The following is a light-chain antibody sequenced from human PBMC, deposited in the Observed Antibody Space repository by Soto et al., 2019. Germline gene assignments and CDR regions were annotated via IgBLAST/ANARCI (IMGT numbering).Light chain of an antibody. J-gene: IGLJ1*01. V-gene: IGLV2-8*01. CDR1: TSDVGGYNY. Sequence: QSVLTQPPSASGSPGQSVTISCTGTTSDVGGYNYVSWYQQHPGKAPQLMIYEVIKRPSGVPDRFSGSKSGNTASLTVSGLQAEDEADYYCTSYVPSDNYVFGTGTKVTV. CDR2: EVI. CDR3: TSYVPSDNYV.